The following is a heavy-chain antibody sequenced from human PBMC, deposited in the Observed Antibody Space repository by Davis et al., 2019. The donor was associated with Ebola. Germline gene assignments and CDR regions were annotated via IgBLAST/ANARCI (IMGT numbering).Heavy chain of an antibody. V-gene: IGHV3-11*01. CDR3: ARDKRSSWYGGMDV. CDR1: GFTLSDYY. D-gene: IGHD6-19*01. Sequence: PGGSLRLSCAASGFTLSDYYMSWIRQAPGKGLEWVSSIRSSDTTIYYSDPVKGRSTVSRDNAKNSLYLQMNSLRAEDTAVYYCARDKRSSWYGGMDVWGQGTTVTVSS. CDR2: IRSSDTTI. J-gene: IGHJ6*02.